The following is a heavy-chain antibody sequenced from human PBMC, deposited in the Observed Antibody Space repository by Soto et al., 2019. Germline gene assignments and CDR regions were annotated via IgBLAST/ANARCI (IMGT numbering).Heavy chain of an antibody. CDR3: ARRRYYGSGSYSPNWFDP. Sequence: SETLSLTCTVSGGSISSYYLSWIRQPPGKGLEWIGYIYYSGSTNYNPSLKSRVTISVDTSKNQFSLKLSSVTAADTAVYYCARRRYYGSGSYSPNWFDPWGQGTLVTVSS. D-gene: IGHD3-10*01. V-gene: IGHV4-59*08. J-gene: IGHJ5*02. CDR1: GGSISSYY. CDR2: IYYSGST.